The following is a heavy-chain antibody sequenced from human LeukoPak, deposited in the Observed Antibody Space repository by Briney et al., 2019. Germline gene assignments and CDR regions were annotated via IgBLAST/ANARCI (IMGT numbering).Heavy chain of an antibody. CDR3: ARDVGAGCMDV. J-gene: IGHJ6*03. Sequence: ASVKVSCKASGYTFTSYGLNWVRQAPGQGLEWMGWINTNTGNPTYAQGFTGRFVFSLDTSVSTAYLQISGLKAEDTAVYYCARDVGAGCMDVWGKGTTVTVSS. D-gene: IGHD1-26*01. V-gene: IGHV7-4-1*02. CDR2: INTNTGNP. CDR1: GYTFTSYG.